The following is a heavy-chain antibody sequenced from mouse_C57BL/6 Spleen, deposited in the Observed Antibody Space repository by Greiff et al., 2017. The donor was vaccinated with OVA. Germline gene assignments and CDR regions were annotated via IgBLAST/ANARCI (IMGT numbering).Heavy chain of an antibody. CDR2: INPGSGGT. Sequence: QVHVKQSGAELVRPGTSVKVSCKASGYAFTNYLIEWVKQRPGQGLEWIGVINPGSGGTNYNEKFKGKATLTADKSSSTAYMQLSSLTSEDSAVYFCAREGKLGRGYFDYWGQGTTLTVSS. V-gene: IGHV1-54*01. D-gene: IGHD4-1*01. J-gene: IGHJ2*01. CDR1: GYAFTNYL. CDR3: AREGKLGRGYFDY.